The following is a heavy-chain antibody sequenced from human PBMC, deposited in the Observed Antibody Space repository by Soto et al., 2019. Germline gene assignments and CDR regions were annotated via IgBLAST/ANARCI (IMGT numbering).Heavy chain of an antibody. CDR3: PRDLGGGSFFDY. V-gene: IGHV3-33*01. J-gene: IGHJ4*02. Sequence: QVQLVESGGGVVQPGRSLRLSCAASGFTFSSYGMHWVRQAPGKGLEWVAVIWYDGSNKYYADSVKGRFTISRDNSKNTLYLQMNSLRAEDTAVYYCPRDLGGGSFFDYWGQGTLVTVSS. CDR1: GFTFSSYG. D-gene: IGHD2-15*01. CDR2: IWYDGSNK.